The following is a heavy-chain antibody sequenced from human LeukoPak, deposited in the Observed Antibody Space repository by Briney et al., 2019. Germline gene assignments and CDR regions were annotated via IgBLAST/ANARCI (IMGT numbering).Heavy chain of an antibody. CDR2: ISYDGSNK. D-gene: IGHD6-19*01. Sequence: GGSLRLSCAASGFTFSSYAMHWVRQAPGKGLEWVAVISYDGSNKYYADSVKGRFTISRDNSKNTLYLQMNSLRAEDTAVYYCAKSQGIAVAGYFDYWGQGTLVTVSS. V-gene: IGHV3-30-3*02. CDR1: GFTFSSYA. J-gene: IGHJ4*02. CDR3: AKSQGIAVAGYFDY.